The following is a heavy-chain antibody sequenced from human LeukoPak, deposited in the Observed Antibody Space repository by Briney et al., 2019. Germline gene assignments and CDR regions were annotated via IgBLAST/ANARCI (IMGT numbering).Heavy chain of an antibody. CDR2: IYYSGST. J-gene: IGHJ4*02. Sequence: SETLSLTCTVSGGSISSYYWSWIRQPPGKGLEWIGYIYYSGSTNYNPSLKSRVTISADTSKNQFSLKLSSVTAADTAVYYCARGTTVTTLFDYWGQGTLVTVSS. V-gene: IGHV4-59*01. D-gene: IGHD4-17*01. CDR1: GGSISSYY. CDR3: ARGTTVTTLFDY.